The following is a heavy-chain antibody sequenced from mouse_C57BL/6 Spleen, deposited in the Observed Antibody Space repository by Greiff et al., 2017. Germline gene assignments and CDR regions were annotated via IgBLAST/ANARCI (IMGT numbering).Heavy chain of an antibody. CDR2: INPNNGGT. V-gene: IGHV1-22*01. CDR3: ARIPLFTTVDYYAMDY. CDR1: GYTFTDYN. J-gene: IGHJ4*01. Sequence: VQLQQSGPELVKPGASVKMSCKASGYTFTDYNMHWVKQSHGKSLEWIGYINPNNGGTSYNQKFKGKDTLTVNKSSSTAYMELRSLTSEDSAVYYCARIPLFTTVDYYAMDYWGQGTSVTVSS. D-gene: IGHD1-1*01.